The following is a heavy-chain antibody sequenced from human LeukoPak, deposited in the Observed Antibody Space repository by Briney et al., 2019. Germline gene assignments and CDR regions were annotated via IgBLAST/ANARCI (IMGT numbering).Heavy chain of an antibody. Sequence: PGGSLRLSCAASGFTFSSYGMHWVRQAPGKGLEWVAVISYDGSNKYYADSVKGRFTISRDNSKNTLYLQMNSLRAEDTAVYYCARKTSSWYFDLWGRGTLVTVSS. V-gene: IGHV3-30*03. D-gene: IGHD2-2*01. CDR3: ARKTSSWYFDL. CDR2: ISYDGSNK. J-gene: IGHJ2*01. CDR1: GFTFSSYG.